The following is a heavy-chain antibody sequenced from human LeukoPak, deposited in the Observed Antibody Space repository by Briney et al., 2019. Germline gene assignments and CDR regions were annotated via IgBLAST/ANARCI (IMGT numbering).Heavy chain of an antibody. Sequence: PSETLSLTCTVSGGSISSYYWSWIRQPPGKGLEWIGYIYYSGSTSYNPSLKSRVTISVDTSKNQFSLKLSSVTAADTAVYYCARDGYYDSSGYGYWGQGTLVTVSS. CDR3: ARDGYYDSSGYGY. J-gene: IGHJ4*02. CDR1: GGSISSYY. D-gene: IGHD3-22*01. V-gene: IGHV4-59*01. CDR2: IYYSGST.